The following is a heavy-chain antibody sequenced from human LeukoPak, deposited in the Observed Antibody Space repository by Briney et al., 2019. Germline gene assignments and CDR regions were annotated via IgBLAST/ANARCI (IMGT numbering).Heavy chain of an antibody. Sequence: SETLSLTCAVYCGSFSGYYWSWIRQPPGKGLEWIGEINHSGSTNYNPSLKSRVTISVDTSKNQFSLKLSSVTAADTAVYYCARTVRFLEWLLDYWGQGTLVTVSS. CDR1: CGSFSGYY. CDR3: ARTVRFLEWLLDY. CDR2: INHSGST. J-gene: IGHJ4*02. D-gene: IGHD3-3*01. V-gene: IGHV4-34*01.